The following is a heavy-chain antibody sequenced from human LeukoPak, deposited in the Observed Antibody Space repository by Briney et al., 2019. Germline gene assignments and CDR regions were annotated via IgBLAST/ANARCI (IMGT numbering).Heavy chain of an antibody. J-gene: IGHJ4*02. CDR2: ISYDGSNK. CDR3: ARDGGIVVVVAAYDY. V-gene: IGHV3-30-3*01. Sequence: GGSLRLSCAASGFTFSSYAMHWVRQAPGKGLEWVAVISYDGSNKYYADSVKGRFTISRDNSKNTLYLQMSSLRAEDTAVYYCARDGGIVVVVAAYDYWGQGTLVTVSS. D-gene: IGHD2-15*01. CDR1: GFTFSSYA.